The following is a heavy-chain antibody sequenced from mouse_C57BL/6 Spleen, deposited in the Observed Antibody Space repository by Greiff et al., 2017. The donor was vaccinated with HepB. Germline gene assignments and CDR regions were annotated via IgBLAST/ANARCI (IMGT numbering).Heavy chain of an antibody. V-gene: IGHV5-17*01. Sequence: EVKLMESGGGLVKPGGSLKLSCAASGFTFSDYGMHWVRQAPEKGLEWVAYISSGSSTIYYADTVKGRFTISRDNATNTLFLQMTSLRSEDTAMYYCARTDYGSSYGWYFDVWGTGTTVTVSS. CDR1: GFTFSDYG. CDR2: ISSGSSTI. CDR3: ARTDYGSSYGWYFDV. D-gene: IGHD1-1*01. J-gene: IGHJ1*03.